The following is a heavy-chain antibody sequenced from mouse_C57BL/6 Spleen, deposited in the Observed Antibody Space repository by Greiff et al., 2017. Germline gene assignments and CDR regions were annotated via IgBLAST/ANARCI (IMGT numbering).Heavy chain of an antibody. CDR2: IDPNRGGT. Sequence: VQLQQPGAELVQPGASVKLSCTASGYTFTSYWVHWVQQRPGRGLEWIGRIDPNRGGTKYTEKFKSQATLTVDKPSSTAYMQLSSLTSEDSAVYYCARALPYGSSPVDDWGQGTTLTVAS. CDR1: GYTFTSYW. D-gene: IGHD1-1*01. V-gene: IGHV1-72*01. J-gene: IGHJ2*01. CDR3: ARALPYGSSPVDD.